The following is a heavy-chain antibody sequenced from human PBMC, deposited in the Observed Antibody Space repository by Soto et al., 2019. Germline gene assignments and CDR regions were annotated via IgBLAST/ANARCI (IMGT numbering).Heavy chain of an antibody. D-gene: IGHD4-17*01. CDR2: ISYDGSNK. J-gene: IGHJ4*02. CDR1: GFTFSSYA. V-gene: IGHV3-30-3*01. CDR3: ARGRLVATRIYGDYTPLFDY. Sequence: VGSLRLSCAASGFTFSSYAMHWVRQAPGKGLEWVAVISYDGSNKYYADSVKGRFTISRDNSKNTLYLQMNSLRAEDTAVYYCARGRLVATRIYGDYTPLFDYWGQGTLVTVSS.